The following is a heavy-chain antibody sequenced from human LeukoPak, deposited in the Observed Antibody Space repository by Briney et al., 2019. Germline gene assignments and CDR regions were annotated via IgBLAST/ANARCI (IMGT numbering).Heavy chain of an antibody. D-gene: IGHD1-1*01. Sequence: PGGSLRLSCAASGFTFSSYEMNWVRQAPGKGLEWVSYISSSGSTIYYADSVKGRFTISRDNAKNSLYLQINSLRAEDTAVYFCARHTLWRFDYWGQGALVTVSS. CDR1: GFTFSSYE. V-gene: IGHV3-48*03. CDR2: ISSSGSTI. CDR3: ARHTLWRFDY. J-gene: IGHJ4*02.